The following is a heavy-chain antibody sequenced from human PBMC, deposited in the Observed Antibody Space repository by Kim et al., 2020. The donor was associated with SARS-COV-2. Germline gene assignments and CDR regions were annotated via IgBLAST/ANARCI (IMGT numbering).Heavy chain of an antibody. CDR3: ARLLSLGMPATGPLNDYSYGMDV. CDR2: IYTRGNT. D-gene: IGHD6-13*01. V-gene: IGHV4-61*02. Sequence: SETLSLTCTVSGGPISSGSYYWSWIRQPAGKGLEWVGRIYTRGNTDYNPSLMSRLIMSLDTSKNQFSLRLSSVTAADTAIYYCARLLSLGMPATGPLNDYSYGMDVWGQGTPVTVSS. CDR1: GGPISSGSYY. J-gene: IGHJ6*02.